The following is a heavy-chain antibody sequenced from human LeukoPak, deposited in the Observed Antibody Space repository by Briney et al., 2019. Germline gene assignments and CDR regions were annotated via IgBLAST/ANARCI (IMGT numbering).Heavy chain of an antibody. J-gene: IGHJ4*02. D-gene: IGHD5-18*01. CDR1: GFTFSSYA. V-gene: IGHV3-23*01. CDR3: ARDLRRGGYSYGYDYVGGDY. CDR2: ISGSGGST. Sequence: GGSLRLSCAASGFTFSSYAMSWVRQAPGKGLEWVSGISGSGGSTHYADSVKGRFTISRDNAKNSLYLQMNSLRAEDTAVYYCARDLRRGGYSYGYDYVGGDYWGQGTLVTVSS.